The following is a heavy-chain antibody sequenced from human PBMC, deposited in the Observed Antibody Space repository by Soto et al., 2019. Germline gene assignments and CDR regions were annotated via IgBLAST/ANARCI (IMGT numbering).Heavy chain of an antibody. Sequence: PGGSLRLSCEASGFSFSDYEMNWVRQFPGEGLEWVAYIARDGETTFYADSVEGRFVVSRDNAKNSMFLQMDRLTGDDTAVYFCARDTPAAELDYWGQGSPVTVSS. V-gene: IGHV3-48*03. CDR2: IARDGETT. CDR1: GFSFSDYE. J-gene: IGHJ4*02. D-gene: IGHD1-1*01. CDR3: ARDTPAAELDY.